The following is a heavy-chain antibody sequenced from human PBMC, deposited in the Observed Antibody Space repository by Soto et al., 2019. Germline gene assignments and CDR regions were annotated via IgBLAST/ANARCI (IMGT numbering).Heavy chain of an antibody. J-gene: IGHJ4*02. V-gene: IGHV1-3*01. CDR3: TSGPHSGSFAY. CDR2: INPVNGDT. Sequence: ASVKVSCKASGYGFTSYTMHWVRQAPGQRLEWMGWINPVNGDTRNSQNFQGRVTFTRDTSASTTYMELSSLRSEDTAVYYCTSGPHSGSFAYWGQGTLVTVSS. CDR1: GYGFTSYT. D-gene: IGHD3-10*01.